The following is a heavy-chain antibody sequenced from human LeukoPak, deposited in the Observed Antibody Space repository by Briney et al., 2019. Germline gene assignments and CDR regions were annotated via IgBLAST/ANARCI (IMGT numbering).Heavy chain of an antibody. CDR1: GGSFSGYY. V-gene: IGHV4-34*01. D-gene: IGHD3-10*01. Sequence: SETLSLTCAVYGGSFSGYYWSWIRQPPGKGLEWIGEINHSGTTNYNPSLKSRVTISVDTSKNQFSLKLSSVTAADTAVYYCATAEYYYGSGSSSFHPWGQGTLVTVSS. CDR2: INHSGTT. J-gene: IGHJ5*02. CDR3: ATAEYYYGSGSSSFHP.